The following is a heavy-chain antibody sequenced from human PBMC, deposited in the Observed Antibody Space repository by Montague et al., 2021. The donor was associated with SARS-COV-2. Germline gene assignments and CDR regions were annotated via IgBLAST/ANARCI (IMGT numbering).Heavy chain of an antibody. V-gene: IGHV3-74*03. CDR1: GFTFSEYW. CDR2: TNSDGRST. Sequence: SLRLSCAVSGFTFSEYWMHWVRQAPGKGLEWVSRTNSDGRSTTYADSVEGRFTISRDNAKNMLYLQMNSLRGEDTAVYYCVREVGLVVARTLGRLDPWGQGTLVIVSS. J-gene: IGHJ5*02. CDR3: VREVGLVVARTLGRLDP. D-gene: IGHD2-21*01.